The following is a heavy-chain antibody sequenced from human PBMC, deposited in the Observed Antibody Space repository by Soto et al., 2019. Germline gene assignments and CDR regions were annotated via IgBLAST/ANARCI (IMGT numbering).Heavy chain of an antibody. Sequence: QVQLMQSGAEVKKPGASVKVSCKASGDTFTDYYIHWVRQAPGQGLEWMGTVNPSGGHTTYAQHSLGIVSRTRDTTTSTLYMELTSLTSDDTAIYYCARGGHVVVVTAALDYWGQGTLVTVSS. D-gene: IGHD2-21*02. CDR3: ARGGHVVVVTAALDY. CDR2: VNPSGGHT. CDR1: GDTFTDYY. J-gene: IGHJ4*02. V-gene: IGHV1-46*01.